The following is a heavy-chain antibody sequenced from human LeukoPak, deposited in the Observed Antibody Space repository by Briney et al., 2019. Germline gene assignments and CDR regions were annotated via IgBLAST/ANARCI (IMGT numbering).Heavy chain of an antibody. V-gene: IGHV3-7*01. CDR3: ARDLVNYYYGMDV. CDR2: IKQDGSEK. D-gene: IGHD2-8*02. J-gene: IGHJ6*02. CDR1: GFTFSSYW. Sequence: GGSLRLSCAASGFTFSSYWMSWVRQAPGKGLEWVANIKQDGSEKYYVDSAKGRFTISRDNAKNSLYLQMNSLRAEDTAVYYCARDLVNYYYGMDVWGQGTTVTVSS.